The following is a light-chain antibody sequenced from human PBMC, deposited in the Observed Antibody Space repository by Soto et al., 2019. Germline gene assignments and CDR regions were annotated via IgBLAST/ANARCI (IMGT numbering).Light chain of an antibody. CDR1: SSYIGVYYY. Sequence: QSALTQPASVSGSPGQSITISCTGTSSYIGVYYYVSWFQQHPGKAPKLTIYDVSARPSGISSRFSGSMSGNTASLTISGLQAEDEADYYCGSYTSSSTLEMLFGGGTKLTVL. V-gene: IGLV2-14*03. CDR3: GSYTSSSTLEML. CDR2: DVS. J-gene: IGLJ3*02.